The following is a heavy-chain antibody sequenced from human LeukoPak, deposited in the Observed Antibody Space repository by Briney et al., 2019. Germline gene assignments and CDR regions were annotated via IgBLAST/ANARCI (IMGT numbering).Heavy chain of an antibody. CDR1: GGSISSYY. D-gene: IGHD3-22*01. Sequence: SETLSLTCTVSGGSISSYYRSWIRQPPGKGLEWIGYIYYSRSTNYNPSLKSRVTISVDTSKNQFSLKLSSVTAADTAVYYCARTTPYYDSSGWVFDYWGQGTLVTVSS. CDR2: IYYSRST. V-gene: IGHV4-59*08. J-gene: IGHJ4*02. CDR3: ARTTPYYDSSGWVFDY.